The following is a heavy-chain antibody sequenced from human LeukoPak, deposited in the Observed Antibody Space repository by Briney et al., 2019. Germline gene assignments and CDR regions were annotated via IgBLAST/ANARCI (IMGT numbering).Heavy chain of an antibody. V-gene: IGHV3-9*01. D-gene: IGHD4-17*01. J-gene: IGHJ4*02. CDR2: ISWNSGSI. CDR3: ARVGDYGDYVMDY. Sequence: PGGSLRLSCAASGFTFDDYAMHWVRQAPGKGLEWVSGISWNSGSIGYADSVKGRFTISRDNAKNSLYLQMNSLRAEDTAVYYCARVGDYGDYVMDYWGQGTLVTVSS. CDR1: GFTFDDYA.